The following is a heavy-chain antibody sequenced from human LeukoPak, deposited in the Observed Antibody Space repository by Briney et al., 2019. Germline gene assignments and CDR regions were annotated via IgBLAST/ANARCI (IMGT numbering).Heavy chain of an antibody. D-gene: IGHD3-22*01. CDR1: GGSITTGGHY. J-gene: IGHJ4*02. V-gene: IGHV4-31*03. CDR2: MYHSGST. CDR3: ARVSYYGSAGYSKYYFDK. Sequence: SETLSLTCTASGGSITTGGHYWSWIRQHPGKGLEWIGYMYHSGSTYYNPSLKSRVTISVDTSKNQFSLKLTSVTAADTAVYYCARVSYYGSAGYSKYYFDKWGQGTLVTVSS.